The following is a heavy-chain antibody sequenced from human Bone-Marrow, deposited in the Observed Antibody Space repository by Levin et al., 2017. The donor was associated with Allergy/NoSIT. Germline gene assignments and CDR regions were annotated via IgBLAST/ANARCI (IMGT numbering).Heavy chain of an antibody. D-gene: IGHD3-22*01. J-gene: IGHJ4*02. CDR2: MWNDGNNK. CDR1: GFSFNDYG. CDR3: ARDGGYLQWLFYFDY. V-gene: IGHV3-33*01. Sequence: GGSLRLSCVASGFSFNDYGMHWVRQAPGKGLEWVAVMWNDGNNKDYAESVKGRFTISRDVSKNTLHLQMNSLSAEDTALYYCARDGGYLQWLFYFDYWGLGTQVTVSS.